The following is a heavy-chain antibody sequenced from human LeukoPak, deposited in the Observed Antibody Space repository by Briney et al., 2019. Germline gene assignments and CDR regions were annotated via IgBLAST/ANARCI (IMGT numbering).Heavy chain of an antibody. D-gene: IGHD5-24*01. V-gene: IGHV1-69*10. CDR1: GGTFTSYT. CDR3: ASTIPIGYPQGWFDP. CDR2: IIPILGIA. J-gene: IGHJ5*02. Sequence: ASVKVSCKASGGTFTSYTISWVRQAPGQGLEWRGGIIPILGIANYAQKFQGRVTITADKSTSTAYMELSSLRSEDTAVYYCASTIPIGYPQGWFDPWGQGTLVTVSS.